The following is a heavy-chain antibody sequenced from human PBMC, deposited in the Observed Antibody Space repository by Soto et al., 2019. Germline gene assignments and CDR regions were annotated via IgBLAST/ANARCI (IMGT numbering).Heavy chain of an antibody. Sequence: QVQLVQSGAEVKKPGASVKVSCKASGYTFTSYYMHWVRQAPGQGLEWMGIINPSGGSTSYANSVKGRFTISRDNSKNTLYMQMNSLRAEDTAVYYCAKDRDYEEAKYHFYDMDVWGQGTTVTVSS. V-gene: IGHV1-46*04. D-gene: IGHD4-17*01. CDR3: AKDRDYEEAKYHFYDMDV. CDR2: INPSGGST. CDR1: GYTFTSYY. J-gene: IGHJ6*02.